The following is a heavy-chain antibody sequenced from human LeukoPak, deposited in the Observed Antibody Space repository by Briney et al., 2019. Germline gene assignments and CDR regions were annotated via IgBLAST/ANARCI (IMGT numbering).Heavy chain of an antibody. CDR1: GFTFSSYS. D-gene: IGHD1-7*01. Sequence: GGSLRLSCAASGFTFSSYSMNWVRQAPGKGLEWVSSISSSSSYIYYADSVKGRFTISRDNAKNSLYLQMNSPRAEDTAVYYCAAPYNWNYVGYFDYWGQGTLVTVSS. CDR3: AAPYNWNYVGYFDY. CDR2: ISSSSSYI. J-gene: IGHJ4*02. V-gene: IGHV3-21*01.